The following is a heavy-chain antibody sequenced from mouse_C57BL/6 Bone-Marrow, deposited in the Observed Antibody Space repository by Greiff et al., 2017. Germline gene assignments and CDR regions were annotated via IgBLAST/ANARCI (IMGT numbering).Heavy chain of an antibody. CDR2: INPNNGGT. Sequence: DVQLQQSGPELVKPGASVKIPCKASGYTFTDYNMDWVKQSHGKSLEWIGDINPNNGGTTYNQKFKGKATLTVDKSSSTAYMELRSLTSEDTAVYYCARSLGAYYSNHGAMDYWGQGTSVTVSS. V-gene: IGHV1-18*01. J-gene: IGHJ4*01. D-gene: IGHD2-5*01. CDR3: ARSLGAYYSNHGAMDY. CDR1: GYTFTDYN.